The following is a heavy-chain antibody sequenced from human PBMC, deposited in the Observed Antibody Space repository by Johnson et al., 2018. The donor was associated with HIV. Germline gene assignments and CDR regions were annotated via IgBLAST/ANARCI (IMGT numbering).Heavy chain of an antibody. CDR2: ISYDGSNK. Sequence: QVQVVESGGGLVQPGGSLRLSCVASGFTVSSDYMSWVRQAPGKGLEWVAVISYDGSNKYYADSVKGRFTISRDNSKNTLYLQRNSLRAEDTAVYYCARDRGRYGYAAFNIWGQGTMVTVSS. CDR3: ARDRGRYGYAAFNI. D-gene: IGHD5-18*01. V-gene: IGHV3-30-3*01. CDR1: GFTVSSDY. J-gene: IGHJ3*02.